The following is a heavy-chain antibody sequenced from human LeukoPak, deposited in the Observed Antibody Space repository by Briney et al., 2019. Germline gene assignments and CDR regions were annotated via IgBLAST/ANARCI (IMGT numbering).Heavy chain of an antibody. CDR2: ISYDGSNK. Sequence: GGSLRLSCAASGFTFSSYAMSWVRQAPGKGLEWVAVISYDGSNKYYADSVKGRFTISRDNSKNTLYLQMNSLRAEDTAVYYCARDSGSYKTRYYYYGMDVWGQGTTVTVSS. V-gene: IGHV3-30-3*01. CDR1: GFTFSSYA. D-gene: IGHD1-26*01. J-gene: IGHJ6*02. CDR3: ARDSGSYKTRYYYYGMDV.